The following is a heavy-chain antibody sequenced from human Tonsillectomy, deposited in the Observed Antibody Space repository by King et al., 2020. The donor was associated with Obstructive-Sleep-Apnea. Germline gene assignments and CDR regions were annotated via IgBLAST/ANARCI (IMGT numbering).Heavy chain of an antibody. CDR3: ARGGLWFGELSHWYFDL. D-gene: IGHD3-10*01. J-gene: IGHJ2*01. CDR1: GFTFSDHY. V-gene: IGHV3-72*01. CDR2: TRNQANSYTT. Sequence: VQLVESGGGLVQPGGSLRLSCAASGFTFSDHYMDWVRQAPGKGLEWVGRTRNQANSYTTEYAGSVKGRCTISRDDSKNSLYLQMNSLKTEDTAVYYCARGGLWFGELSHWYFDLWGRGTLVTVSS.